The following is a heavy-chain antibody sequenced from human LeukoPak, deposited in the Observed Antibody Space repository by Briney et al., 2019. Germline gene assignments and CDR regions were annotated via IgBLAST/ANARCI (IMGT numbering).Heavy chain of an antibody. CDR2: IYYSGST. V-gene: IGHV4-30-4*08. J-gene: IGHJ6*03. CDR1: GGSISSGDYY. Sequence: SETLSLTCTVSGGSISSGDYYWSWIRQPPGKGLEWIGYIYYSGSTYYNPSLKSRVTISVDTSKNQFSLKLSSATAEDTAVYYCAREVMCSSTSCYLAFRYYYYYMDVWGKGTTVTVSS. D-gene: IGHD2-2*01. CDR3: AREVMCSSTSCYLAFRYYYYYMDV.